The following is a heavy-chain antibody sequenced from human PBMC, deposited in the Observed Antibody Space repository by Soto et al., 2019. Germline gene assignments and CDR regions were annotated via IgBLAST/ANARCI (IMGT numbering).Heavy chain of an antibody. V-gene: IGHV4-31*03. CDR2: IYYSGST. CDR3: AREIYDSSGYDDGFDS. D-gene: IGHD3-22*01. J-gene: IGHJ3*02. CDR1: GGSISSGGYY. Sequence: NPSETLSLTCTVSGGSISSGGYYWSWIRQHPGKGLEWIGYIYYSGSTYYNPSLKSRVTISVDTSKNQFSLKLSSVTAADTAVYYCAREIYDSSGYDDGFDSWGQGTMVT.